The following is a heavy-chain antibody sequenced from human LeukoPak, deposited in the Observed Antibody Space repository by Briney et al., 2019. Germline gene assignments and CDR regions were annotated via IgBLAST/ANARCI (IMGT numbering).Heavy chain of an antibody. CDR1: GYTFTSYY. CDR2: INPSGGNT. J-gene: IGHJ5*02. D-gene: IGHD5-18*01. Sequence: ASVKVSCKASGYTFTSYYMHWVRQAPGQGLEWVGIINPSGGNTNYAQKFQGRVTMTRDMSTSTVYMDLSSLRSEDTAMYYCARALPHRRLMDTTMEQHWFDPWGQGTLVTVSS. V-gene: IGHV1-46*01. CDR3: ARALPHRRLMDTTMEQHWFDP.